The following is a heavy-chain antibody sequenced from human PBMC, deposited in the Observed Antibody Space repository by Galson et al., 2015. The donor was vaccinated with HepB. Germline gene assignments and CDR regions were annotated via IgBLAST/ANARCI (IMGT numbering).Heavy chain of an antibody. J-gene: IGHJ6*02. CDR1: GFTFSSYS. D-gene: IGHD2-21*02. CDR3: ARDLLPYCGGDCEYYGMDV. Sequence: SLRLSCAASGFTFSSYSMNWVRQAPGKGLEWVSSISSSSYIYYADSVKGRFTISRDNAKNSLYLQMNSLRAEDTAVYYCARDLLPYCGGDCEYYGMDVWGQGTTVTVSS. V-gene: IGHV3-21*01. CDR2: ISSSSYI.